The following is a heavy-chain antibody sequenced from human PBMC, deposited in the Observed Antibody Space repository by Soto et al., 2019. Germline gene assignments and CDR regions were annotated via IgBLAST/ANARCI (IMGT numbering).Heavy chain of an antibody. D-gene: IGHD2-15*01. J-gene: IGHJ3*02. CDR1: EGSINWSPDY. Sequence: SETLSLTWTVSEGSINWSPDYWGWLRQPPGKEPQWIASVHYTASTTYYNPSLKSRVTISVDTSKNQFSLNLRSVTAADTAIYYCARATPGYPGRAFQIWGQGKMVTVSS. CDR3: ARATPGYPGRAFQI. V-gene: IGHV4-39*02. CDR2: VHYTAST.